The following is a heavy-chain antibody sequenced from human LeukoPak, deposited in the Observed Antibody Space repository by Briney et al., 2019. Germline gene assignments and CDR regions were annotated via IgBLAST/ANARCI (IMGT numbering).Heavy chain of an antibody. J-gene: IGHJ4*02. D-gene: IGHD4-17*01. CDR2: TPYHGVSR. CDR3: AKDRHGDYTSDY. CDR1: GFTFSDYY. V-gene: IGHV3-30*02. Sequence: GGSLRLSCAASGFTFSDYYMSWIRQAPGKGLEWVAFTPYHGVSRYYTESVKGRFTISRDNSKSTLYLQMNSLRIEDTAVYYCAKDRHGDYTSDYWGQGTLVIVSS.